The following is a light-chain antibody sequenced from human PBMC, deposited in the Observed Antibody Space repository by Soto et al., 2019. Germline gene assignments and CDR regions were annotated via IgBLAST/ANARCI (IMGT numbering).Light chain of an antibody. CDR2: GAS. J-gene: IGKJ1*01. Sequence: EIVLTQSPGTLSVSPGERATLSCRASQSVSRKLAWYQQKPGQAPRLLFYGASTGATGIPARFSGSGSETEFTLSISSRQSEDFAVYYCQQYNNWPGTLGQGTKVEIK. V-gene: IGKV3-15*01. CDR1: QSVSRK. CDR3: QQYNNWPGT.